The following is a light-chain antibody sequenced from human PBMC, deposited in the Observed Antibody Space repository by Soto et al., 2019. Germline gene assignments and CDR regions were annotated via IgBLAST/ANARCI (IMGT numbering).Light chain of an antibody. CDR2: GAS. Sequence: IVMTQSPATLSVVPWEIAAPAGRASQTVSSSLAWYQQKPGQAPRLLIYGASTRATGVPARFSGSGSGTEFTLTFSSLQSEDFAVYYCQQYNDWLTFGGGTKVDI. J-gene: IGKJ4*01. CDR1: QTVSSS. CDR3: QQYNDWLT. V-gene: IGKV3-15*01.